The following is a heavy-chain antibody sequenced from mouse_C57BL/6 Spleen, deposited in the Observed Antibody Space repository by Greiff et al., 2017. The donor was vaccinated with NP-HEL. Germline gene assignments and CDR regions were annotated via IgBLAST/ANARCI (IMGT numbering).Heavy chain of an antibody. Sequence: QVQLQQPGAELVKPGASVKLSCKASGYTFTSYWMHWVKQRPGQGLEWIGMIHPNSGSTNYNEKFKSKATLTVDKSSSTAYMQLSSLTSEDSAVYYCARGSTMVTTSWYFDVWGTGTTVTVSS. CDR3: ARGSTMVTTSWYFDV. CDR2: IHPNSGST. V-gene: IGHV1-64*01. CDR1: GYTFTSYW. J-gene: IGHJ1*03. D-gene: IGHD2-2*01.